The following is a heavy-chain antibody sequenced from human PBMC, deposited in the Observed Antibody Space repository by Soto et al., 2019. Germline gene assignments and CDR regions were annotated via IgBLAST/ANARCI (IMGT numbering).Heavy chain of an antibody. CDR3: VTDHAAYQRQHISDI. Sequence: QVQLAQSGSEVKKPGASVQISCKASGYTFSTLYLHWVRQAPGQGLEWMGVINPSGASTSYAQKFRGRVTVTMDTSPSTELMELSSLRSEDTALYYCVTDHAAYQRQHISDIWGQGTLVSVSS. CDR1: GYTFSTLY. J-gene: IGHJ3*02. D-gene: IGHD2-21*01. CDR2: INPSGAST. V-gene: IGHV1-46*03.